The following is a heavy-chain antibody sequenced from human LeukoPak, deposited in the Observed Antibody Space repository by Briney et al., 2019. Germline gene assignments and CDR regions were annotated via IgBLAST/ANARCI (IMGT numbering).Heavy chain of an antibody. Sequence: SQTLSLTCTVSGGSISSGSYYWSWIRQPAGKGLEWIGRIYTSGSTNYNPSLKSRVTISVDTSKNQFSLKLSSVTAADTAVYYCARDMRINYYDSSGYSNWFDPWGQGTLVTVSS. V-gene: IGHV4-61*02. J-gene: IGHJ5*02. CDR1: GGSISSGSYY. CDR2: IYTSGST. CDR3: ARDMRINYYDSSGYSNWFDP. D-gene: IGHD3-22*01.